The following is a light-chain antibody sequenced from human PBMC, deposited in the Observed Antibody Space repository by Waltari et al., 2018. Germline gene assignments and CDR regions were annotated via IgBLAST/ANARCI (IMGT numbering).Light chain of an antibody. CDR3: QQYYITPYT. V-gene: IGKV4-1*01. Sequence: DIVSTQSPDSLAVSLGERATINCKFSQSVLYSSNNKNQLAWYQQKPGQPPKLLIYWASTRESGVPDRFSGSGSGTDFTLTISSLQAEDVAVYYCQQYYITPYTFGQGTKLEIK. CDR1: QSVLYSSNNKNQ. CDR2: WAS. J-gene: IGKJ2*01.